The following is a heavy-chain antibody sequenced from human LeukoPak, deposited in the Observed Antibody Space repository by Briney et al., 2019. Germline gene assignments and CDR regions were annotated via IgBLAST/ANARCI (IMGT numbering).Heavy chain of an antibody. D-gene: IGHD2-2*01. CDR1: GYNFTSYW. V-gene: IGHV5-51*01. Sequence: GEYLKISCKGSGYNFTSYWIGWVRQVPGEGLEWMGIIYPGDSDTRYSPSFQGQVTISADKSISTAYLQWSSLKASDTAMYYCARRPPSYCSSTSCYSDYYGMDVWGQGTTVTVSS. CDR2: IYPGDSDT. J-gene: IGHJ6*02. CDR3: ARRPPSYCSSTSCYSDYYGMDV.